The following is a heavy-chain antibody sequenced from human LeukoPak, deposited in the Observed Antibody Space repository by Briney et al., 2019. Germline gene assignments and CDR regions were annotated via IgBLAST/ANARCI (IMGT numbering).Heavy chain of an antibody. V-gene: IGHV4-39*07. Sequence: SETLSLTCTVSGGSISSSSYYWGWIRQPPGKGLEWIGSIYYSGSTYYNPSLKSRVTISVDTSKNQFSLKLSSVTAADTAVYYCARDRERYSYGARGSYFDYWGQGTLVTVSS. CDR2: IYYSGST. CDR1: GGSISSSSYY. D-gene: IGHD5-18*01. CDR3: ARDRERYSYGARGSYFDY. J-gene: IGHJ4*02.